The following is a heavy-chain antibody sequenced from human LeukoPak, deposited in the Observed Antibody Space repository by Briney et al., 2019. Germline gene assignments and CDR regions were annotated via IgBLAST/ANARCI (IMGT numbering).Heavy chain of an antibody. Sequence: GASVKVSCKASGYTXTGYYIHGVRQAPGQGLEWMGWINPDSGGTNFPQKFQGRVTMTRDTSISTAYMELSRLRSDDTAVYHCARGDSYGYTSGFDYWGQGTLVTVSS. J-gene: IGHJ4*02. CDR3: ARGDSYGYTSGFDY. CDR1: GYTXTGYY. D-gene: IGHD5-18*01. V-gene: IGHV1-2*02. CDR2: INPDSGGT.